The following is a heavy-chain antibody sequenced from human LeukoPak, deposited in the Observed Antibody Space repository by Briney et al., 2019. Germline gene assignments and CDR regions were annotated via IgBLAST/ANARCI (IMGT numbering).Heavy chain of an antibody. V-gene: IGHV4-4*07. D-gene: IGHD5-12*01. CDR2: IYTSGST. CDR1: GGSISSYY. J-gene: IGHJ4*02. Sequence: SETLSLTCTVSGGSISSYYWSWIRQPAGKGLEWIGRIYTSGSTNYNPSLKSRVTMSVDTSKNQFSLKLSSVTAADTAVYYCARGALGSYSGYDYEDYWGQGTLVTVSS. CDR3: ARGALGSYSGYDYEDY.